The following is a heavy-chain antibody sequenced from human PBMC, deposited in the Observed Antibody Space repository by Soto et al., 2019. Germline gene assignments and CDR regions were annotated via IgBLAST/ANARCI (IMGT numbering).Heavy chain of an antibody. CDR3: AKDPATNMVRGS. CDR1: GFTFSSYG. V-gene: IGHV3-30*18. J-gene: IGHJ4*02. Sequence: GGSLRLSCAASGFTFSSYGMHWVRQAPGKGLEWVAVISYDGSNKYYADSVKGRFTISRDNSKNTLYLQMNSLRAEDTAVYYCAKDPATNMVRGSWGQGTLVTVSS. D-gene: IGHD3-10*01. CDR2: ISYDGSNK.